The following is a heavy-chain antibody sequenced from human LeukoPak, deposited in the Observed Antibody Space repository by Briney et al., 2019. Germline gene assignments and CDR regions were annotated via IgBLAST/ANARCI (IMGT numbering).Heavy chain of an antibody. D-gene: IGHD6-25*01. CDR2: IDYTGST. J-gene: IGHJ5*02. CDR1: GYSISTSDW. V-gene: IGHV4-28*01. Sequence: SETLSLTCVVSGYSISTSDWWGWVRQPPGKGLEWIGYIDYTGSTYYNPSLKSRVTMPVDTSKNQFSLRLSSVTAVDTAVYYCARNRGYSSGWDGHWFDPWGQGTLVTVSS. CDR3: ARNRGYSSGWDGHWFDP.